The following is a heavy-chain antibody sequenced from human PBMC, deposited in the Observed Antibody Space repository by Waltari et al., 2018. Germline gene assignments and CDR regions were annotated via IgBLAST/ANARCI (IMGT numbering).Heavy chain of an antibody. CDR3: ARDISYGGFDY. D-gene: IGHD3-16*01. Sequence: EVYLVESGGTVVRPGGSLRLSCTTSGFTFDNHGMNWVRQAPGKGLEWVSGLTCNGGTTWYADSVKGRFTVSRDNAKNSLYLQMNSLTAEDTALYYCARDISYGGFDYWGQGTLVTVSS. CDR2: LTCNGGTT. V-gene: IGHV3-20*04. CDR1: GFTFDNHG. J-gene: IGHJ4*02.